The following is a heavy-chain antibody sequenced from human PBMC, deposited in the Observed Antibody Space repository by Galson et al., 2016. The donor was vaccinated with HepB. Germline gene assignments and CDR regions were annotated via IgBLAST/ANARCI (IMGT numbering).Heavy chain of an antibody. J-gene: IGHJ6*02. Sequence: SLRLSCAASGFTLSSYAMHWVRQAPGKGLEWVAIISYGGTDIYYADSVKGRFTISRDNSNNTLYLQMNSLRAEDTAVYYCAKAQWEIRHAMDVWGQGTTVSVSS. V-gene: IGHV3-30*04. CDR1: GFTLSSYA. CDR2: ISYGGTDI. CDR3: AKAQWEIRHAMDV. D-gene: IGHD1-26*01.